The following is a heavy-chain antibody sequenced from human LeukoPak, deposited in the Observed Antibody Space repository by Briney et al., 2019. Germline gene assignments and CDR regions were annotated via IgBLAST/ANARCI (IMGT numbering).Heavy chain of an antibody. D-gene: IGHD3-10*02. CDR1: GFSFSNYW. J-gene: IGHJ6*04. CDR2: ISSSGSTI. V-gene: IGHV3-48*04. Sequence: PGGSLRLSCAGSGFSFSNYWMSWVRQAPGKGLEWVSYISSSGSTIYYADSVKGRFTISRDNAKNSLYLQMNSLRAEDTAVYYCAELGITMIGGVWGKGTTVTISS. CDR3: AELGITMIGGV.